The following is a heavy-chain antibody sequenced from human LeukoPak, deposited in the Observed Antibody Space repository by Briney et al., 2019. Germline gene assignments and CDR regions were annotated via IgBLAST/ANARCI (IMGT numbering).Heavy chain of an antibody. CDR1: GFTFSSYS. D-gene: IGHD6-19*01. J-gene: IGHJ3*02. CDR2: ISSSSSTI. V-gene: IGHV3-48*01. Sequence: PGGSLRLSCAASGFTFSSYSMNWVRQAPGKGLEWVSYISSSSSTIYYADSVKGRFTISRDNAKNSLYLQMNSLRAEDTAVYYCARGMSSGRYAVDIWGQGTMVTVFS. CDR3: ARGMSSGRYAVDI.